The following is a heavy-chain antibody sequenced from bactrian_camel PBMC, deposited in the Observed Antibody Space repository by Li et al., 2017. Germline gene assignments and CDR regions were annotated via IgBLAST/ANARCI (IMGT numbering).Heavy chain of an antibody. CDR1: GRSRSSYC. CDR2: MITDGGST. CDR3: AVEVGDVSSGESWPYKY. Sequence: HVQLVESGGDSVQAGGSLRLSCSVSGRSRSSYCLGWFRQDPVGNAREGVATMITDGGSTWYDDSVKGRFTISQDNAKNTVYLQMNSLQSEDTALYFCAVEVGDVSSGESWPYKYWGQGTQVTVS. D-gene: IGHD5*01. J-gene: IGHJ4*01. V-gene: IGHV3S1*01.